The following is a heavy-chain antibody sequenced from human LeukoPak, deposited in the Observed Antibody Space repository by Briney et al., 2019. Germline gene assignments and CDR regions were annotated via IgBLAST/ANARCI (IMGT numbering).Heavy chain of an antibody. V-gene: IGHV3-23*01. Sequence: PGGSLRLSCAASGFTFSSYAMSWVRQAPGKGLEWVSAISGSGGSTYYADSVKSRFTISRDNSKNTLYLQMNSLRAEDTAVYYCAKGPAPPAYYYGSGSYHHTLLDYWGQGTLVTVSS. CDR2: ISGSGGST. CDR3: AKGPAPPAYYYGSGSYHHTLLDY. CDR1: GFTFSSYA. D-gene: IGHD3-10*01. J-gene: IGHJ4*02.